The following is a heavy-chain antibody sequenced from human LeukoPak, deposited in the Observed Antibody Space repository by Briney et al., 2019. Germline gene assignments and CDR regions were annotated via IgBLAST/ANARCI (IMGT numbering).Heavy chain of an antibody. CDR2: IGSAGDI. V-gene: IGHV3-13*01. Sequence: GRSLRLSCAASGFTFSNYDMHWVRQATGKGLEWVSAIGSAGDIYYLGSVKGRFTISRENAKNSLYLQMNSLRPGDTALYYCAVVTSSSISWGQGTQVTVSS. J-gene: IGHJ5*02. CDR1: GFTFSNYD. D-gene: IGHD2-21*02. CDR3: AVVTSSSIS.